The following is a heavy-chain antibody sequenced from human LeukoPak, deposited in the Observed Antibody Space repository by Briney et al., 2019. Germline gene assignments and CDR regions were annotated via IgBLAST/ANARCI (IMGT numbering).Heavy chain of an antibody. CDR2: ISGSGGGT. J-gene: IGHJ6*02. CDR1: GFTFSSYA. Sequence: PGGSLRLSCAASGFTFSSYAMSWVRQAQEKGLEWVSTISGSGGGTYYADSGKGRFTISRDNSKNTLYLQMSSLRAEDTAVYYCVEGIAYYYYGMDVWGQGTTVTVSS. CDR3: VEGIAYYYYGMDV. D-gene: IGHD2-15*01. V-gene: IGHV3-23*01.